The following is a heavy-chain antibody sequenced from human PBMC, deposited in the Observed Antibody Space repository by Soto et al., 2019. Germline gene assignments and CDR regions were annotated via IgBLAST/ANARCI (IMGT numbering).Heavy chain of an antibody. Sequence: QPGGSLRLSCAASGFIFSDYAMSWVRQAPGKGLEWVAGMGGANGDTYYAESVRGRFAIFRDNSKSTLFLQLNSLRAEDTAVYFCAKDGVDHNSVWDPFDIWGQGTLVTVSS. V-gene: IGHV3-23*01. CDR2: MGGANGDT. J-gene: IGHJ3*02. D-gene: IGHD2-15*01. CDR1: GFIFSDYA. CDR3: AKDGVDHNSVWDPFDI.